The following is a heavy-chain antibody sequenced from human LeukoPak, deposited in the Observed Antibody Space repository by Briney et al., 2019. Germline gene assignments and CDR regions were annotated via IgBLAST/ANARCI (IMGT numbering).Heavy chain of an antibody. Sequence: SETPSLTCTVSGGSVSSGSYYWSWIRQPPGKGLEWIGYIYYSGSTNYNPSLKSRVTISVDTSKNQFSLKLSSVTAADTAVYYCARTAVTTIGYFDYWGQGTLVTVSS. V-gene: IGHV4-61*01. CDR2: IYYSGST. CDR1: GGSVSSGSYY. CDR3: ARTAVTTIGYFDY. J-gene: IGHJ4*02. D-gene: IGHD4-17*01.